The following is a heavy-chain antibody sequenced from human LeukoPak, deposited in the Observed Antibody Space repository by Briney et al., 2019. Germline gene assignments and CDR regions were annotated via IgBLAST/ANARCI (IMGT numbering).Heavy chain of an antibody. CDR2: ISSGEST. V-gene: IGHV3-53*01. CDR3: ARDAYRDYYDSDGYYYVGMDV. Sequence: GGSRRLSGAASGFSFSANYMTWVRQAPGKGLEWVTVISSGESTSYADSVKGRFTISRDTSKNPLYLQMNSLRAEDTAVYYCARDAYRDYYDSDGYYYVGMDVWGQGTTVTVSS. CDR1: GFSFSANY. D-gene: IGHD3-22*01. J-gene: IGHJ6*02.